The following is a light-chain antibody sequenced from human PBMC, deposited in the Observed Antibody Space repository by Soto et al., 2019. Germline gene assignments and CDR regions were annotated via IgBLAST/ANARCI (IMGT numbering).Light chain of an antibody. CDR3: QQRYSWIRV. CDR2: RXS. V-gene: IGKV1-39*01. CDR1: QTTLDY. J-gene: IGKJ1*01. Sequence: DIQIMQSASSLSASLXDRVTITCWASQTTLDYVXXXYQXXGXTPKXXXYRXSNLQRGGPSRLSGSGSGTDFTLTISSLESDYFSIYYCQQRYSWIRVVGPGTKVDIK.